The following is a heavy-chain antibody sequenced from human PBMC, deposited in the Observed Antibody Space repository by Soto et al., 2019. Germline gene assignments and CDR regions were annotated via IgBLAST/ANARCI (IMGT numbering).Heavy chain of an antibody. Sequence: GAPVKVSCKASGGTFSSYAISWVRQAPGQGLEWMGGIIPIFGTANHAQKFQGRVTITADKSTSTAYMELSSLRSEDTAVYYCASKVGISGSSWYNWFDPWGQGTLVTVSS. CDR2: IIPIFGTA. CDR1: GGTFSSYA. V-gene: IGHV1-69*06. J-gene: IGHJ5*02. D-gene: IGHD6-13*01. CDR3: ASKVGISGSSWYNWFDP.